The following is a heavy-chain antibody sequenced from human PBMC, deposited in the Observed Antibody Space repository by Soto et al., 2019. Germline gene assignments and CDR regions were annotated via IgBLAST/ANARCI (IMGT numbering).Heavy chain of an antibody. CDR3: XXXQVVAAQH. D-gene: IGHD2-15*01. V-gene: IGHV4-30-2*01. J-gene: IGHJ4*02. CDR1: GGSISSGGYS. Sequence: QLQLQESGSGLVKPSQTLSLTCAVSGGSISSGGYSWSWIRQPPGKGLEWIGYIYHSGSTYYNPSLKXXLXXXXXXSXNXXXXXXXXXXXADTAVYYCXXXQVVAAQHWGQGTLVTVSS. CDR2: IYHSGST.